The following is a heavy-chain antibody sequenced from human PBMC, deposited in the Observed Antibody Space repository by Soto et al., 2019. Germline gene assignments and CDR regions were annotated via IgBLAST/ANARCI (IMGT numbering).Heavy chain of an antibody. Sequence: GGSLRLSCAASGFTVGFSYMSWVRQAPGKGLEWISIIHSDGNIFYADSVRGRFTISRDNSKNTLYLQMNSLRVEDTAVYYCAKGLTGAPYYAMDVWGQGTTVTVSS. CDR1: GFTVGFSY. CDR2: IHSDGNI. V-gene: IGHV3-53*01. D-gene: IGHD7-27*01. J-gene: IGHJ6*02. CDR3: AKGLTGAPYYAMDV.